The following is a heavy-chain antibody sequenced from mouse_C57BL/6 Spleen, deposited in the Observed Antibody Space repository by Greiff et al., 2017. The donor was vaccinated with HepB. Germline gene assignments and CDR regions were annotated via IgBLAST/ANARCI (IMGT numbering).Heavy chain of an antibody. CDR2: ISDGGSYT. CDR1: GFTFSSYA. CDR3: ARDDY. V-gene: IGHV5-4*01. Sequence: EVKLQESGGGLVKPGGSLKLSCAASGFTFSSYAMSWVRQTPEKRLEWVATISDGGSYTYYPDNVKGRFTISRDTAKNNLYLQMSHLTAEDTAMYYWARDDYWGQGTTLTVSS. J-gene: IGHJ2*01.